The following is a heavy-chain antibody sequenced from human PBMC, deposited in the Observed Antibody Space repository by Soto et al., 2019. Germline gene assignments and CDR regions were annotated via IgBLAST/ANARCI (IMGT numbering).Heavy chain of an antibody. Sequence: EVQLLESGEGLVQPGGSLKLSCAASGFTFSSYAMSWVRQAPGKGLEWVSGIGGSGGNTHYADSVKGRFTISRDNSKNTLFLQMNSLRAEDTAEYYCARVVRYFDTPYGMDVWGQGTTVTVSS. CDR2: IGGSGGNT. CDR1: GFTFSSYA. V-gene: IGHV3-23*01. J-gene: IGHJ6*02. CDR3: ARVVRYFDTPYGMDV. D-gene: IGHD3-9*01.